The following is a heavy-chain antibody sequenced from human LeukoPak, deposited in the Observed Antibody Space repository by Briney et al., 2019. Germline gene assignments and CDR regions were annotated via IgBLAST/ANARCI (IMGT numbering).Heavy chain of an antibody. D-gene: IGHD6-13*01. Sequence: SENLSLTCTVSGGSIRSYYWEWIWQPPGKGLEWIGYIYYSGSTDYNPSLKSRVTLSVDTSKNQFSLRLSSVTAADTAVYYCARGEPSIASTGAPPFDLWGRGTLVTVSS. J-gene: IGHJ2*01. CDR1: GGSIRSYY. CDR3: ARGEPSIASTGAPPFDL. V-gene: IGHV4-59*01. CDR2: IYYSGST.